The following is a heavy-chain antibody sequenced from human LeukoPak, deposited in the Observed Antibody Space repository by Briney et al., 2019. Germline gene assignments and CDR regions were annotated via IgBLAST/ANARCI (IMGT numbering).Heavy chain of an antibody. CDR1: GFAVSSNY. V-gene: IGHV3-66*01. D-gene: IGHD2-21*01. Sequence: GGSLRLSRAVSGFAVSSNYMSWVRQAPGKGLEWVSILYSGGSTYYANSVKGRFTVSRDNSKNTLYLQMNSLGAEDTAVYYCARDRAGDGYYDYWGQGTLVTVSS. CDR2: LYSGGST. CDR3: ARDRAGDGYYDY. J-gene: IGHJ4*02.